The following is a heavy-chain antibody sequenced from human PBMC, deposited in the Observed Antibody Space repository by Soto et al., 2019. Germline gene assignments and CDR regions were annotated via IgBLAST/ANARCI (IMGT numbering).Heavy chain of an antibody. Sequence: ASETLSLTCTVSGGSISTYYWSWIRQSPGKGLEWIGYIYYSGNTNYNPSLKSRVTISVDTSKNQFSPKMRSVTAADTAVYYCARVGSGSFDYWGRGALVTVSS. CDR2: IYYSGNT. D-gene: IGHD3-22*01. J-gene: IGHJ4*02. CDR1: GGSISTYY. V-gene: IGHV4-59*01. CDR3: ARVGSGSFDY.